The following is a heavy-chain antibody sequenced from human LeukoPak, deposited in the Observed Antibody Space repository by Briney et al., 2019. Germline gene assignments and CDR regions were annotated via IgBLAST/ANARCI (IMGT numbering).Heavy chain of an antibody. CDR1: GFTFSSYA. J-gene: IGHJ4*02. Sequence: GGSLRLSCAASGFTFSSYAVHWVRQAPGKGLEWVAVISYDGSNKYYADSVKGRFTISRDNSKNTLYLQMNSLRAEDTAVYYCARDLDDSSGSLDYWGQGTLVTVSS. CDR3: ARDLDDSSGSLDY. D-gene: IGHD3-22*01. CDR2: ISYDGSNK. V-gene: IGHV3-30-3*01.